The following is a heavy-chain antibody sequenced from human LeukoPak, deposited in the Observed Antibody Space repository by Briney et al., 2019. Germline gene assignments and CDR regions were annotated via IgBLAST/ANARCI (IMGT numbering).Heavy chain of an antibody. CDR1: GYIFSNYW. D-gene: IGHD5-18*01. CDR3: ARRGEAMDPFDY. J-gene: IGHJ4*02. V-gene: IGHV5-51*01. CDR2: IYSGDSDV. Sequence: GESLQISCKGSGYIFSNYWIGWVRQMPGEGLEWMGIIYSGDSDVRYSPSFQGQVTISVDKSINTAYLQWSSLKASDTAIYYCARRGEAMDPFDYWGQGTLVTVSS.